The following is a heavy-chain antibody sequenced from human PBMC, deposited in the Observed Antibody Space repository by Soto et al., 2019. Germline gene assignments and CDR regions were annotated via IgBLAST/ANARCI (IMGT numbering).Heavy chain of an antibody. CDR1: GFTFSTYS. J-gene: IGHJ4*02. CDR3: ARPTYYYDSSGPPAY. V-gene: IGHV3-48*01. Sequence: PGGSLRLSCAASGFTFSTYSMNWVRQAPGKGLEWVSYISSSSSTIFYTDSVKGRFTVSRDNAKNLLYLQMNSLRAEDTAVCYCARPTYYYDSSGPPAYWGQGTLVTVSS. CDR2: ISSSSSTI. D-gene: IGHD3-22*01.